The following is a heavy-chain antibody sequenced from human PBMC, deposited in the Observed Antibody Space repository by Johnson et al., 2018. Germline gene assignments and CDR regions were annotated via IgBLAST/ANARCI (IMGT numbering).Heavy chain of an antibody. D-gene: IGHD3-10*01. V-gene: IGHV3-21*01. CDR1: GLTFSSFS. Sequence: VQLVQSGGGLVKPGGSLRLSCAASGLTFSSFSMNWVRQAPGKGLEWVSSIRSSSTYIYYADSVKGRFTLSRDNAKNSLYLQMNSLRSGDTAVYYCARSHSRPFLAPLWFGALHPVWFDPWGQGTLVTVSS. J-gene: IGHJ5*02. CDR3: ARSHSRPFLAPLWFGALHPVWFDP. CDR2: IRSSSTYI.